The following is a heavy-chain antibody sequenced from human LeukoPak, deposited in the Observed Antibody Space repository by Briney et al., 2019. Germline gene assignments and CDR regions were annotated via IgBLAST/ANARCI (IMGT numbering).Heavy chain of an antibody. J-gene: IGHJ4*02. V-gene: IGHV4-34*01. Sequence: PLETLSLTCAVYGGSFSGYYWSWIRQPPGKGLEWIGEINHSGSTNYNPSLKSRVTISVDTSKNQFSLKLSSVTAADTAVYYCARGRMYYDFWSGQPTFDYWGQGTLVTVSS. D-gene: IGHD3-3*01. CDR2: INHSGST. CDR1: GGSFSGYY. CDR3: ARGRMYYDFWSGQPTFDY.